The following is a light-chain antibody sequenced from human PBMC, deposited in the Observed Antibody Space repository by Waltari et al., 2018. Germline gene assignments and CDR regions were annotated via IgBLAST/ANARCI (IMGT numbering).Light chain of an antibody. CDR3: SSYTSSSTYV. J-gene: IGLJ1*01. Sequence: QSALTQPASVSGSPGQSITISCTVTSSDVGGYNYLSWYQQHPGKAPKLMIYEVSNRPSGVSNRFSGSKSGNTASLTISGLQAEDEADYYCSSYTSSSTYVFGTGTKVTVL. V-gene: IGLV2-14*01. CDR2: EVS. CDR1: SSDVGGYNY.